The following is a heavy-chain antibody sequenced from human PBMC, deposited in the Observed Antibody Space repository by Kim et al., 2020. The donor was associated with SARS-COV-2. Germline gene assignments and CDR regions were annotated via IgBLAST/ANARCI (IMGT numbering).Heavy chain of an antibody. Sequence: GGSLRLSCAASGFTFSNYVMTWVRQAPGKGLEWVSGISGSGGNTYYAGSVKGRFTISRDNSKNTVYLQMNSLRVEDTAVYYCAKPYDSSGYQVASWGQGTLVTVSS. D-gene: IGHD3-22*01. CDR3: AKPYDSSGYQVAS. CDR2: ISGSGGNT. V-gene: IGHV3-23*01. J-gene: IGHJ4*02. CDR1: GFTFSNYV.